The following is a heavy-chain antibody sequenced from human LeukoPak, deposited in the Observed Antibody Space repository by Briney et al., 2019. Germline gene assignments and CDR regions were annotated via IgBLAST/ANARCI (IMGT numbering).Heavy chain of an antibody. CDR2: INPNSGGT. V-gene: IGHV1-2*02. Sequence: AASVKVSCKASGYTFTDYYIHWVRQAPGQGLEWMGWINPNSGGTNHAQKFQGRVTMTRDTSISTAYMELSRLRFDDTAVYYCVRATTVTTGWVTLFDYWGQGTLVTVSS. J-gene: IGHJ4*02. D-gene: IGHD4-17*01. CDR1: GYTFTDYY. CDR3: VRATTVTTGWVTLFDY.